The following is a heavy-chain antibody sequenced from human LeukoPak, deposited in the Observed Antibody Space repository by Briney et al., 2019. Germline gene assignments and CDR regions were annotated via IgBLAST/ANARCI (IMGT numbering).Heavy chain of an antibody. CDR1: GDSINSYY. Sequence: SETLSLTCTVSGDSINSYYWSWIRQPPGKGLEWLGYIYYRGSANYNPSLKSRVTISIDTSKNQFSLKLTSVTAADTAVYYCARLLHDWFDSWGPGNLCTVSS. V-gene: IGHV4-59*08. J-gene: IGHJ5*01. CDR3: ARLLHDWFDS. D-gene: IGHD4-11*01. CDR2: IYYRGSA.